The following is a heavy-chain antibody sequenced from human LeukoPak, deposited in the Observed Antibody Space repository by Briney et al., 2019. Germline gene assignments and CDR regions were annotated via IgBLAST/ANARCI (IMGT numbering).Heavy chain of an antibody. CDR3: AKEYYYDSSGYYYGGYFDY. J-gene: IGHJ4*02. V-gene: IGHV3-23*01. D-gene: IGHD3-22*01. CDR2: ISGSGGST. CDR1: GFTFSSYA. Sequence: PGGSLRLSCAASGFTFSSYAMSWVRQAPGKGLEWVSAISGSGGSTYYADSVKGRFTISRDNSKNTLYLQMNSLRAEDTAVYYCAKEYYYDSSGYYYGGYFDYWGQGTLVTVSS.